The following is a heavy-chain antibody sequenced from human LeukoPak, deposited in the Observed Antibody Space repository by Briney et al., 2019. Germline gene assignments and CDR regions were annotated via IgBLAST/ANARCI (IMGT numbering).Heavy chain of an antibody. D-gene: IGHD3-22*01. CDR3: ARDYYDTSGYYLSAFDI. CDR2: IYYTGST. CDR1: GGSISSYY. Sequence: SETLSLTCTVSGGSISSYYWSWIRQPPGKGLEWIGYIYYTGSTNYNPSLKSRVTISVDTFKNQFSLKLSSVTAADTAVYYCARDYYDTSGYYLSAFDIWGQGTMVTVS. J-gene: IGHJ3*02. V-gene: IGHV4-59*01.